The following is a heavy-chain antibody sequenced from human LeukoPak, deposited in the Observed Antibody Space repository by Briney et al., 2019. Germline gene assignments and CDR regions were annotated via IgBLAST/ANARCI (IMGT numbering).Heavy chain of an antibody. CDR2: IYYSGST. D-gene: IGHD5-24*01. CDR3: AREHGYNRPNFDY. CDR1: GGSISSYY. J-gene: IGHJ4*02. Sequence: SETLSLTCTVSGGSISSYYWSWIRQPPGKGLEWIGYIYYSGSTNYNPSLKSRVTISVDTSKNQFSLKLSSVTAADTAVYYCAREHGYNRPNFDYWGQETLVTVSS. V-gene: IGHV4-59*01.